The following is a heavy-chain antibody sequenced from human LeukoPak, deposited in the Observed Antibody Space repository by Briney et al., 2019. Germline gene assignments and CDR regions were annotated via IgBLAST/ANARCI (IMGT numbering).Heavy chain of an antibody. CDR3: ARDRGVAARTFDP. V-gene: IGHV3-30*01. J-gene: IGHJ5*02. D-gene: IGHD6-6*01. Sequence: DSVKGRFTISRDNSKNTLYLQMNSLRAEDTAFYYCARDRGVAARTFDPWGQGTLVTVSS.